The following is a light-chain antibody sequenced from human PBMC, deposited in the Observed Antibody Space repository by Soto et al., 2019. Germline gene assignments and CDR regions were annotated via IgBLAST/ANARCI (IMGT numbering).Light chain of an antibody. V-gene: IGKV1-39*01. CDR3: KQSYSNLS. CDR1: QSVITY. Sequence: DIQMTQSPSSLSASVGDRVTITCRASQSVITYLSWYQQKAGKAPKLLIYAASSLQSGVPSRFSGSGSGTEFTLTISSLQPEDSATYYCKQSYSNLSFGGGTKVEIK. J-gene: IGKJ4*01. CDR2: AAS.